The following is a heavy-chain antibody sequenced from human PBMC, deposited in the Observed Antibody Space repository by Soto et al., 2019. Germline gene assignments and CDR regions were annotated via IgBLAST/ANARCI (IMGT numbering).Heavy chain of an antibody. Sequence: CASVKVSCKASGYMFVTYGINWVRQAPGQGLEWMGWISAYNGNTKYAQNLQGRVTMTTDASTSTAYMEMRSLRSDDTAVYYCARDLDGSGSYYTDYWGPGTLVTVSS. CDR3: ARDLDGSGSYYTDY. J-gene: IGHJ4*02. V-gene: IGHV1-18*01. D-gene: IGHD3-10*01. CDR1: GYMFVTYG. CDR2: ISAYNGNT.